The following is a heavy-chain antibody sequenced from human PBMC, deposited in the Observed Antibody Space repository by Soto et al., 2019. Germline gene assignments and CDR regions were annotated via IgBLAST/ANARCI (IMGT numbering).Heavy chain of an antibody. J-gene: IGHJ4*02. V-gene: IGHV3-23*01. CDR1: GFTFSSYA. Sequence: GGSLRLSCAASGFTFSSYAMSWVRQAPGKGLEWVSGISGSGGRTYHADSVKGRFTISRDNSKNTLYLQMNSLRAEDTAVYYCAKDPFYSSSWYYFDYWGQGTLVTVSS. CDR3: AKDPFYSSSWYYFDY. CDR2: ISGSGGRT. D-gene: IGHD6-13*01.